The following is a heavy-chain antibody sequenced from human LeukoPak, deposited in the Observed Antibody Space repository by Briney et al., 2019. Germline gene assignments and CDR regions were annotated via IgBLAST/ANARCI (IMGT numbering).Heavy chain of an antibody. D-gene: IGHD3-3*01. CDR2: ISSSSSYI. V-gene: IGHV3-21*01. CDR1: GFTFSSYS. Sequence: PGGSLRLSCAASGFTFSSYSMNWVRQAPGKGLEWVSSISSSSSYIYYADSVKGRFTISRDNAKNSLYLQMNSLGAEDTAVYYCARDRSFSVLRFLEWLPDWYFDLWGRGTLVTVSS. CDR3: ARDRSFSVLRFLEWLPDWYFDL. J-gene: IGHJ2*01.